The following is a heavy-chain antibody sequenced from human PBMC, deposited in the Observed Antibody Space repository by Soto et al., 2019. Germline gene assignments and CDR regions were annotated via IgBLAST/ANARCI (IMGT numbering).Heavy chain of an antibody. Sequence: QVQLVQSGAEVKKPGASVKVSCKASGYSFNTYAISWVRQAPGQGLEWMGWISGYNHNTNYAGKFQGRVTMTADRSTSKADMELRSLTSNDASVYYCAREYGMDVWGQGTPVTVS. CDR1: GYSFNTYA. J-gene: IGHJ6*02. CDR2: ISGYNHNT. CDR3: AREYGMDV. V-gene: IGHV1-18*01.